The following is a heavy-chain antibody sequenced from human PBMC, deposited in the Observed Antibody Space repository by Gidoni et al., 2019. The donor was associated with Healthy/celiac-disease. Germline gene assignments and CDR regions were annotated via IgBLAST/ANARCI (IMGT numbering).Heavy chain of an antibody. J-gene: IGHJ6*03. D-gene: IGHD6-13*01. Sequence: QVQLQESGPGLVKPSQTLSLTCTVPGGSISSGSYYWSWIRQPAGKGLEWIGRIYTSGSPNYNPSLKSRVTISVDTSKNQFSLKLSSVTAADTAVYYCARGTRIAAAGSRENLYYYYYYMDVWGKGTTVTVSS. CDR2: IYTSGSP. CDR3: ARGTRIAAAGSRENLYYYYYYMDV. CDR1: GGSISSGSYY. V-gene: IGHV4-61*02.